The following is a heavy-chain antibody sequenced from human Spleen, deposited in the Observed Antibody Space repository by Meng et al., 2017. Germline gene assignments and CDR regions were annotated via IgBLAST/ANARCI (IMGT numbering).Heavy chain of an antibody. CDR1: GGSISSIDW. D-gene: IGHD6-19*01. V-gene: IGHV4/OR15-8*02. CDR3: ASWIYSCGWQ. CDR2: IYHGGDT. J-gene: IGHJ4*02. Sequence: QLPGPGPGCGNPWGTLSLTGVVSGGSISSIDWWSWVRQPPGKGLEWIGEIYHGGDTNYNPSLKSRVTIAIDRSKNQFSLKLSSVTAADTAVYYCASWIYSCGWQWGQGTLVTVSS.